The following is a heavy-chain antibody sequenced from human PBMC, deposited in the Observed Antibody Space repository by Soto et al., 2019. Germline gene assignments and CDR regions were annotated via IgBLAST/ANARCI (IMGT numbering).Heavy chain of an antibody. V-gene: IGHV2-5*01. CDR2: IYWNDDK. CDR3: AHSAKITIFGVAAFDY. D-gene: IGHD3-3*01. J-gene: IGHJ4*02. Sequence: SGPTLVNPTQTLTLTCTFSGFSLSTSGVGVGWIRQPPGKALEWLALIYWNDDKRYSPSLKSRLTITKDTSKNQVVLTMTNMDPVDTATYYCAHSAKITIFGVAAFDYWGQGTLVTVSS. CDR1: GFSLSTSGVG.